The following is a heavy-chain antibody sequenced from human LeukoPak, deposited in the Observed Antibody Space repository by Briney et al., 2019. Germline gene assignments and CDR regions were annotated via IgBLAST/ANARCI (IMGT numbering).Heavy chain of an antibody. CDR2: ISWDGGTT. CDR3: AKDIRGEDAFDV. D-gene: IGHD6-25*01. CDR1: GFAFGHYT. Sequence: GGSLRLSCAASGFAFGHYTMHWVRQAPGKGLEWVSLISWDGGTTYYGDSVRGRFTVSRDNSKNSLYLQMSSLRTEDTALYYCAKDIRGEDAFDVWGQGTMVTVSS. V-gene: IGHV3-43*01. J-gene: IGHJ3*01.